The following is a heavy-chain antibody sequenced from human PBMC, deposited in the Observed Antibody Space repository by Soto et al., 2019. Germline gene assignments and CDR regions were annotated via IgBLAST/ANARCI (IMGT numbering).Heavy chain of an antibody. D-gene: IGHD6-19*01. Sequence: QVQLQESGPGLVKPSQTLSLTCTVSGGSISSRDNYWSWIRQPPGKGLEWIGYIYYSGFTYYNPSLKSXXTXSXXTSKNQFSLKLSSVTAADTAVYYCAREGQFHWFDPWGQGTLVTVSS. CDR2: IYYSGFT. V-gene: IGHV4-30-4*01. CDR1: GGSISSRDNY. J-gene: IGHJ5*02. CDR3: AREGQFHWFDP.